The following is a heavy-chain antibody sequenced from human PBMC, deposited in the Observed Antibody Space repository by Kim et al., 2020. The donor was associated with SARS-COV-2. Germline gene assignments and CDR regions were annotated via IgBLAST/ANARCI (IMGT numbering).Heavy chain of an antibody. V-gene: IGHV1-2*02. Sequence: ASVKVSCKASGYTFTGYYMHWVRQAPGQGLEWMGWINPNSGGTNYAQKFQGRVTMTRDTSISTAYMELSRLRSDDTAVYYCARDLDAAFDYVWGSYRSPYYYMDVWGKGTTVTVSS. CDR1: GYTFTGYY. CDR3: ARDLDAAFDYVWGSYRSPYYYMDV. CDR2: INPNSGGT. D-gene: IGHD3-16*02. J-gene: IGHJ6*03.